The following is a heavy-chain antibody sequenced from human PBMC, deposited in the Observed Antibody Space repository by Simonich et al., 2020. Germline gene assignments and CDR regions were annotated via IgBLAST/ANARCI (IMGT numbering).Heavy chain of an antibody. Sequence: EVQLVESGGGLVQPGGSLRLSCAASGFTFSSYWMHWVRQAPGKGLVWVSRFNSDGSSTSDADSVKGRFTISRDNAKNTLYLQMNSLRAEDTAVYYCARDYSNYDAFDIWGQGTMVTVSS. CDR1: GFTFSSYW. D-gene: IGHD4-4*01. CDR2: FNSDGSST. CDR3: ARDYSNYDAFDI. J-gene: IGHJ3*02. V-gene: IGHV3-74*01.